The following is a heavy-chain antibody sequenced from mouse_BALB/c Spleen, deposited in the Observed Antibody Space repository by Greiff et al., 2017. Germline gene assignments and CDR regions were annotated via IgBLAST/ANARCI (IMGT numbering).Heavy chain of an antibody. CDR3: ARHDYYGCVDY. Sequence: EVKLMESGGGLVKPGGSLKLSCAASGFTFSDYYMYWVRQTPEKRLEWVATISDGGSYTYYPDSVKGRFTISRDNAKNNLYLQMSSLKSEDTAMYYCARHDYYGCVDYWGQGTTLTVSS. V-gene: IGHV5-4*02. J-gene: IGHJ2*01. CDR2: ISDGGSYT. CDR1: GFTFSDYY. D-gene: IGHD1-2*01.